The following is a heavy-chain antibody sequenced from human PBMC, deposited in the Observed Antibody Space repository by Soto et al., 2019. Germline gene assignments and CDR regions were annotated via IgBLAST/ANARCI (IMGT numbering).Heavy chain of an antibody. CDR2: IYYSGST. J-gene: IGHJ6*02. CDR1: GGSISSGGYY. Sequence: QVQLQESGPGLVKPSQTLSLTCTVSGGSISSGGYYWSWIRQHPGKGLEWIGYIYYSGSTYYNPSLKSRVTISVDTSKNQFSLKLSSVTAADTAVYYCARLYSYGYHTLPRDYYYYGMDVWGQGTTVTVSS. V-gene: IGHV4-31*03. D-gene: IGHD5-18*01. CDR3: ARLYSYGYHTLPRDYYYYGMDV.